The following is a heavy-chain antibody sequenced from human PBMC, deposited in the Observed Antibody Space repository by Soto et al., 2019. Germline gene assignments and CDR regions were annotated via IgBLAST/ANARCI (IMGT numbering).Heavy chain of an antibody. J-gene: IGHJ4*02. Sequence: PGGSLRLSCAASEFSFDDYAMSWVRQAPGKGLEWVSSITYTGVSTYYVDSVKGRFTISRDNSKDTLYLQMNSLRAEDTAIYYCAKARVWYPYFDSWGQGTLVTVSS. CDR1: EFSFDDYA. V-gene: IGHV3-23*01. CDR3: AKARVWYPYFDS. D-gene: IGHD6-13*01. CDR2: ITYTGVST.